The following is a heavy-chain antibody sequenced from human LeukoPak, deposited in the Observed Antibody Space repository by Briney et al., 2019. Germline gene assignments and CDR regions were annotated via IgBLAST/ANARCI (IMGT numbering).Heavy chain of an antibody. Sequence: GASVKVSGKASGYTFTGYYMHWVRQAPGQGLEWMGWINPNSGGTNYAQKFQGRVTMTRDTSISTAYMELSRLRSDDTAVYYCARELPYGDYGLDYFDYWGQGTLVTVSS. D-gene: IGHD4-17*01. CDR1: GYTFTGYY. J-gene: IGHJ4*02. V-gene: IGHV1-2*02. CDR2: INPNSGGT. CDR3: ARELPYGDYGLDYFDY.